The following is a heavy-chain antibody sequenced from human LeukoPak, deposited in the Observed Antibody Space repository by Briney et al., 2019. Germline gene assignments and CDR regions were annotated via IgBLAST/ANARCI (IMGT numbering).Heavy chain of an antibody. Sequence: SSETLSLTCTVSGYSISSGYYWGWIRQPPGKGLEWIGSIYHSGSTYYNPSLKSRVTISVDTSKNQFSLKLSSVTAADTAVYYCARSNQGQFAVAGLLVHWGQGTLVTVSS. CDR3: ARSNQGQFAVAGLLVH. CDR2: IYHSGST. D-gene: IGHD6-19*01. V-gene: IGHV4-38-2*02. CDR1: GYSISSGYY. J-gene: IGHJ4*02.